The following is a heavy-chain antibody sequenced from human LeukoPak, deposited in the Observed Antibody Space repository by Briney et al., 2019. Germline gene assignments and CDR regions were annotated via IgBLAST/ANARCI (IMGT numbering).Heavy chain of an antibody. D-gene: IGHD5-18*01. CDR1: GFTFTKFW. CDR2: VSGSGHST. J-gene: IGHJ2*01. V-gene: IGHV3-23*01. CDR3: AKGGLQTRNWYFAL. Sequence: GGSLRLSCEASGFTFTKFWMSWVRQAPGKGLEWVSTVSGSGHSTFYADSVKGRFTISRDNSKNTLYLQMSSLRAEDTAVYYCAKGGLQTRNWYFALWGRGTLVTVSS.